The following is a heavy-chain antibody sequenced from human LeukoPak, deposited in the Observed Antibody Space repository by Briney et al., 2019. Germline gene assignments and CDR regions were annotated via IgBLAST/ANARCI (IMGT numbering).Heavy chain of an antibody. CDR1: GFTFSNYA. CDR3: AKDPGTPHDY. J-gene: IGHJ4*02. D-gene: IGHD3-10*01. CDR2: ISGSARGGST. V-gene: IGHV3-23*01. Sequence: GGSLRLSCAASGFTFSNYAMSWVRQAPGKGLEWVSGISGSARGGSTYYADSVKGRFTISRDNSKSTLYLQMNSLRAEDTAVYYCAKDPGTPHDYWGQGTLVTVSS.